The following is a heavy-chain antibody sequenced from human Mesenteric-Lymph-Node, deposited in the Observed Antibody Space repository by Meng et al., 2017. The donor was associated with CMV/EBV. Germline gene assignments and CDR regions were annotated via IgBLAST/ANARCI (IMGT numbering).Heavy chain of an antibody. D-gene: IGHD3-3*01. Sequence: GESLKISCAASGFTFSSYGMHWVRQAPGKGLEWVAVIWYDGSNKYYADSVKGRFTIPRDNSKNTLYLQMNSLRAEDTAVYYCAKEGQFLEWLYSRGYGYYGMDVWGQGTTVTVSS. J-gene: IGHJ6*02. CDR1: GFTFSSYG. CDR2: IWYDGSNK. V-gene: IGHV3-33*06. CDR3: AKEGQFLEWLYSRGYGYYGMDV.